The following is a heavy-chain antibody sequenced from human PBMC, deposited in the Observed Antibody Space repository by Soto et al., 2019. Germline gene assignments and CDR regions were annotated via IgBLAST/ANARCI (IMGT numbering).Heavy chain of an antibody. CDR1: GGTFSSYA. J-gene: IGHJ5*02. Sequence: SVKVSCKASGGTFSSYAISWVRPATGKGLEWVGGIIPIFGTANYAQKFQGRVTITADESTSTAYMELSSLRSEDTAVYYGARDITYYDYVWGSYRHGGFGPWGQGTLVTVSS. V-gene: IGHV1-69*13. CDR2: IIPIFGTA. D-gene: IGHD3-16*02. CDR3: ARDITYYDYVWGSYRHGGFGP.